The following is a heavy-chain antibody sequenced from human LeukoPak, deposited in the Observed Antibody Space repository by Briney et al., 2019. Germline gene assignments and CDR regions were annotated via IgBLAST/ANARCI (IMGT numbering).Heavy chain of an antibody. Sequence: SETLSLTCTVSNGAMSTYYWNWIRQSPEKGLEWIGYIHYSGRTNYNTSLKSRLSMSIDTSKNQFSLNLSSVTAADTAVYFCAKTPDLQLSFPQFDSWGQGTLVTVSS. V-gene: IGHV4-59*01. J-gene: IGHJ4*02. CDR3: AKTPDLQLSFPQFDS. D-gene: IGHD3-16*02. CDR1: NGAMSTYY. CDR2: IHYSGRT.